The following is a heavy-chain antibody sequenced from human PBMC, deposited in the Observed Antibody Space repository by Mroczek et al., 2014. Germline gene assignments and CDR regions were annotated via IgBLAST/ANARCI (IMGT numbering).Heavy chain of an antibody. CDR1: GFTFSSYG. CDR2: IWYDGSNK. V-gene: IGHV3-33*01. J-gene: IGHJ4*02. CDR3: ARDQGADSSGYYLTGLALDY. Sequence: VQLVETGGGVVQPGRSLRLSCAASGFTFSSYGMHWVRQAPGKGLEWVAVIWYDGSNKYYADSVKGRFTISRDNSKNTLYLQMNSLRAEDTAVYYCARDQGADSSGYYLTGLALDYWGQGTLVTVSS. D-gene: IGHD3-22*01.